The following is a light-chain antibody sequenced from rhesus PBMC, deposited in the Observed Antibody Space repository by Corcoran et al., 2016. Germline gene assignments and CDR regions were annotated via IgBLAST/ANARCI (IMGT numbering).Light chain of an antibody. V-gene: IGKV1-66*01. Sequence: DIQMTQSPSSLSASVGDRVTITCRASQGINNYLSWYQQKPGKAPKPLTYYASNLETGVPSRFNGKRSWTDYTLTISSLQPADIATYCCQQYNNSPYSFGQGTKVEIK. CDR2: YAS. CDR3: QQYNNSPYS. CDR1: QGINNY. J-gene: IGKJ2*01.